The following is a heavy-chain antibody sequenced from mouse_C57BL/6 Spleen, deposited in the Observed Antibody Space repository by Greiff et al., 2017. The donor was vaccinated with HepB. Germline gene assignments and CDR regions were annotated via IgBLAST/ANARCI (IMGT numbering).Heavy chain of an antibody. CDR2: IHPSDSDT. J-gene: IGHJ3*01. Sequence: VQLQQPGAELVKPGASVKVSCKASGYTFTSYWMHWVKQRPGQGLEWIGRIHPSDSDTNYNQKFKGKATLTVDKSSSTAYIQLSSLTSEDSAVYYCAMAITTVVATRFAYWGQGTLVTVSA. CDR3: AMAITTVVATRFAY. CDR1: GYTFTSYW. D-gene: IGHD1-1*01. V-gene: IGHV1-74*01.